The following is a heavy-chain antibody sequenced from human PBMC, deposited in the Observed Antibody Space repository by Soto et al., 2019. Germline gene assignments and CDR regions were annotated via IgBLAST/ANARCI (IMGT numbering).Heavy chain of an antibody. CDR1: EFTFSSYW. V-gene: IGHV3-74*01. J-gene: IGHJ3*02. CDR3: SRGGFNHGFDI. Sequence: EEQLVESGGGLVQSGGSLRLSCAASEFTFSSYWMHWVRQAPGKGLVWVSRIDNDGRGTIYADSVKGRFTVTRDNTKNTLYLQMNSRRDEDTAVYYCSRGGFNHGFDIWGQGTMVTVSS. CDR2: IDNDGRGT.